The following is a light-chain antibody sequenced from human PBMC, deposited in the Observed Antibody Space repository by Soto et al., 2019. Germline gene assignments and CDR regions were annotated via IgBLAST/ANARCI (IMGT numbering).Light chain of an antibody. Sequence: EIVLTQSPATLSLSXXXXATLSCRASQSVTSNLAWYQQKPGQAPRLLIYDASNRATGIPARFSGSGSGTDFTLTISSLEPEDFAVYYCQQRNNWPTFGPGTKVDIK. V-gene: IGKV3-11*01. CDR2: DAS. CDR3: QQRNNWPT. CDR1: QSVTSN. J-gene: IGKJ3*01.